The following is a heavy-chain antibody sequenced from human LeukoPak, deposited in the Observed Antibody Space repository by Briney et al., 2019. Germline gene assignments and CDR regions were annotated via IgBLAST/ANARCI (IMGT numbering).Heavy chain of an antibody. CDR3: AKDLVTGSLDY. Sequence: GGSLRLSCAASGFTVSSNYMSWVRQAPGKGLEWVSVIYSGGSTYYADSVKGRSTISRDNSKNTLYLQMNSLRAEDTAVYYCAKDLVTGSLDYWGQGTLVTVSS. D-gene: IGHD3-10*01. J-gene: IGHJ4*02. CDR1: GFTVSSNY. CDR2: IYSGGST. V-gene: IGHV3-53*01.